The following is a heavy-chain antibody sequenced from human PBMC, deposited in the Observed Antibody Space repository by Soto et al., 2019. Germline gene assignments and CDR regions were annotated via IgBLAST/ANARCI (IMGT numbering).Heavy chain of an antibody. CDR1: GFTFSSNA. CDR2: ITDTGGDT. Sequence: EVQLLESGGDLVQPGGSLRLSCAASGFTFSSNAMSWVRQAPGKGLEWVSVITDTGGDTLYADSVKGRFTISRDNSKNTLYLQMNSLRAEDTAVYYCARVATTVTFLGMDVWGQGTTVTVSS. J-gene: IGHJ6*02. CDR3: ARVATTVTFLGMDV. V-gene: IGHV3-23*01. D-gene: IGHD4-17*01.